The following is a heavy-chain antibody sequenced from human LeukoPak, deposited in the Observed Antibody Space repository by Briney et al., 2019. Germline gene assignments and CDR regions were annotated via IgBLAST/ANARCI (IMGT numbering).Heavy chain of an antibody. CDR3: AKLCREYCFSTTCPNWFDP. CDR1: GFTFSSYA. CDR2: ISGSGGST. V-gene: IGHV3-23*01. J-gene: IGHJ5*02. D-gene: IGHD2-2*01. Sequence: GGSLRLSCAASGFTFSSYAMSWVRQAPGKGLEWVSAISGSGGSTDYADSVKGRFTISRDNSKNTLDLQMNSLRAEDTAVYYCAKLCREYCFSTTCPNWFDPWGQGTLVTVSS.